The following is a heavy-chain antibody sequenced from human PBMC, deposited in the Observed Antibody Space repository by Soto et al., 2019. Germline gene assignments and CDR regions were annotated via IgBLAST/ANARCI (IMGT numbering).Heavy chain of an antibody. CDR2: ISYDGSNK. V-gene: IGHV3-30-3*01. CDR1: GFTFSSYA. J-gene: IGHJ4*02. CDR3: ARDLELPPPSDY. D-gene: IGHD1-26*01. Sequence: GGSLRLSCAASGFTFSSYAMHWVRQAPGKGLEWVAVISYDGSNKYYADSVKGRFTISRDNSKNTLYLQMNSLRAEDTAVYYCARDLELPPPSDYWGQGTLVTVSS.